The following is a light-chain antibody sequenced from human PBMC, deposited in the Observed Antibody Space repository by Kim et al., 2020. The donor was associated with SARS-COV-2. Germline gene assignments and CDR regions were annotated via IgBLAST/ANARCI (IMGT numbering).Light chain of an antibody. Sequence: AAVGDRVIITCRASQRIDIYVNWYQQKPGKPPNLLIYGASKLQRGVPSRFTGSGSGTDFTLTISSLEPEDFAVYFCQQTYDTVLSFGEGTKVDIK. CDR3: QQTYDTVLS. CDR2: GAS. V-gene: IGKV1-39*01. CDR1: QRIDIY. J-gene: IGKJ4*01.